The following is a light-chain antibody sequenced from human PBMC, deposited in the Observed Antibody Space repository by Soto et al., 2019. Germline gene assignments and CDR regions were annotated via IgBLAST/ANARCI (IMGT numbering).Light chain of an antibody. V-gene: IGKV3-20*01. J-gene: IGKJ4*01. Sequence: ELFLRQPPATLSLTHGERATLSCRSSQSVTSNYLAWYQQKPGQAPRLLIYGASTRATGIPDRFSGGGSGTDFTLTISRLEPEDVAVYYCQQFSCYPLTFGEGTKVDIK. CDR2: GAS. CDR3: QQFSCYPLT. CDR1: QSVTSNY.